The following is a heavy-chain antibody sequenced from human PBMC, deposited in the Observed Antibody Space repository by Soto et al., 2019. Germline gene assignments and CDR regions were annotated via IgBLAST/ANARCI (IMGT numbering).Heavy chain of an antibody. CDR1: GFSFSSYD. D-gene: IGHD1-26*01. Sequence: PGGSLRLSCAASGFSFSSYDMHWVRQPTGNCLVWVSPTGTAGDPYYPGSVKSRFTLSRENAKNSLNLQMNSLRAGDTAVYYCATVGRSPWPPSVDPWGQGTLVTVSS. CDR3: ATVGRSPWPPSVDP. CDR2: TGTAGDP. J-gene: IGHJ5*02. V-gene: IGHV3-13*05.